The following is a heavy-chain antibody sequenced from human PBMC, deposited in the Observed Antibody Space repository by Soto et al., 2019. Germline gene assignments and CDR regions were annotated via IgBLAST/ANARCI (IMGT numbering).Heavy chain of an antibody. Sequence: SETLSLTCTVSGGSISSYYWSWIRQPPGKGLEWIGYIYFTGSTNYHPSLKSRVTISVDTSKNQFSLKLNSVTAADTAVYYCARGSCSSASCYTGDYWGQGTLVTVSS. V-gene: IGHV4-59*01. J-gene: IGHJ4*02. CDR2: IYFTGST. CDR1: GGSISSYY. D-gene: IGHD2-2*01. CDR3: ARGSCSSASCYTGDY.